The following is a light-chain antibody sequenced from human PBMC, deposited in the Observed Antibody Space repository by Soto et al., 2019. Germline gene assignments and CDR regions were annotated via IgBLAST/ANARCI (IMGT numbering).Light chain of an antibody. CDR1: SSNIGAGYD. J-gene: IGLJ3*02. CDR3: QSYDSSLSGSV. CDR2: GNS. V-gene: IGLV1-40*01. Sequence: QSVRTQPPSESGAPGQRVTISCTGSSSNIGAGYDVHWYQQLPGTAPKLLIYGNSNRPSGVPDRFSGSKSGTSASLAITGLQAEDEAHYYCQSYDSSLSGSVFGGGTKLTIL.